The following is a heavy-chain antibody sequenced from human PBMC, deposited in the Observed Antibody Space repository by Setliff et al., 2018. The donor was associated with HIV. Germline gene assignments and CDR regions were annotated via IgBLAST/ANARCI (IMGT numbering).Heavy chain of an antibody. CDR1: GYIFSNFG. J-gene: IGHJ5*02. V-gene: IGHV1-18*01. CDR2: ISGYNRIT. CDR3: ARDSGTGGPGRWVDP. D-gene: IGHD1-1*01. Sequence: GASVKVSCKSYGYIFSNFGITWVRQAPGQGLEWMGYISGYNRITFYAQKFQGRVTMTTDISTVTAYMEVRGLTSDDTAVYYCARDSGTGGPGRWVDPWGQGTLVTVSS.